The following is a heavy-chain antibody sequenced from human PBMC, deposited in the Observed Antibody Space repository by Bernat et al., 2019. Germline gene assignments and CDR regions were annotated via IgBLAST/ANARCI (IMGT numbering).Heavy chain of an antibody. CDR3: ATGSTSCSRRCSWFDP. J-gene: IGHJ5*02. Sequence: EVQLVESGGGLVKPGGSLRLSCAASGFTFSSYSMNWVRQAPGKGLEWVGRIKSKTEGGTTDYAAPVKGRFTISRDDSSNTLYLQMNSLRSEDTAVYYCATGSTSCSRRCSWFDPWGQGTLVTVSS. CDR1: GFTFSSYS. V-gene: IGHV3-15*01. CDR2: IKSKTEGGTT. D-gene: IGHD2-2*01.